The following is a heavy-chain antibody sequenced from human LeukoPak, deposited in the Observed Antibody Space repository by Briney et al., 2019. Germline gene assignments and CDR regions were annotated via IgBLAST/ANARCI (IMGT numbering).Heavy chain of an antibody. D-gene: IGHD3-22*01. V-gene: IGHV2-5*01. CDR2: IYWNDDK. CDR1: GFPLSTSGVG. J-gene: IGHJ4*02. Sequence: SGPTLVNPTQTLTLTCTFSGFPLSTSGVGVGWIRQPPGKALEWLALIYWNDDKRYSPSLKSRLTITKDTSKNQVVLTMTNMDPVDTATYYCAHDTNYYDSSGYHYFDYWGQGTLVTVSS. CDR3: AHDTNYYDSSGYHYFDY.